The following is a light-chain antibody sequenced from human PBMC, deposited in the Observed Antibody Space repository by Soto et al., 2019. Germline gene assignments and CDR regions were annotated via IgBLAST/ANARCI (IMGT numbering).Light chain of an antibody. CDR1: QNVDTN. V-gene: IGKV3-15*01. CDR3: QQYYNWPPYT. CDR2: SAS. J-gene: IGKJ2*01. Sequence: EVVMTQSPATLSVSPGDRATLSCRASQNVDTNVAWYLQKPGQAPRLLVHSASTRATGIPTRFTGIGSGTDFTLTISGLQSDDFAVYYCQQYYNWPPYTFGQGTKLQIK.